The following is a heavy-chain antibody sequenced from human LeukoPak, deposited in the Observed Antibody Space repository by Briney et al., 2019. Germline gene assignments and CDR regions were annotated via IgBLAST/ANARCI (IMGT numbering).Heavy chain of an antibody. CDR1: GYTLTELS. CDR2: FDPGDGET. CDR3: ATDVQDGIYVWGSYRY. D-gene: IGHD3-16*02. V-gene: IGHV1-24*01. Sequence: ASVTVSFTVSGYTLTELSMHWVRQAPGKGLEWMGGFDPGDGETIYAQKFQGRVTMTGDTSTDTAYMELSSLRSEDTAVYYCATDVQDGIYVWGSYRYWGQGTLVTVSS. J-gene: IGHJ4*02.